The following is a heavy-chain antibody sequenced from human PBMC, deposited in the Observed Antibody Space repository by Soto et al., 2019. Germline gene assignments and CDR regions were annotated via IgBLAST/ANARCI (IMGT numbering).Heavy chain of an antibody. Sequence: GGSLRLSCAASGFTLSRYWMHWVRQAPGKGLVWVSRINSDGSTTSYADSVKGRFTISRDNAKNTLFLQMNSLRAEDTAMYYWAREPVGINTNFHSWGQEPRVTVS. CDR1: GFTLSRYW. J-gene: IGHJ4*02. D-gene: IGHD1-26*01. CDR3: AREPVGINTNFHS. CDR2: INSDGSTT. V-gene: IGHV3-74*01.